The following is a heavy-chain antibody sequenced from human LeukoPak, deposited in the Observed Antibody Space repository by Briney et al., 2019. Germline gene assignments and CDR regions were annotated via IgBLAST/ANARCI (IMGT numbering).Heavy chain of an antibody. V-gene: IGHV4-4*07. J-gene: IGHJ6*03. Sequence: PSETLSLTCTVSGGSISSYYWSWIRQPAGKGLEWIGNIYISGHTNYNPSLKSRVTLSVDTSKNQFSLKLSYVTAADTALYYCAGGPQFYGDYVMGDYYMDVWGKGTTVTVSS. D-gene: IGHD4-17*01. CDR1: GGSISSYY. CDR2: IYISGHT. CDR3: AGGPQFYGDYVMGDYYMDV.